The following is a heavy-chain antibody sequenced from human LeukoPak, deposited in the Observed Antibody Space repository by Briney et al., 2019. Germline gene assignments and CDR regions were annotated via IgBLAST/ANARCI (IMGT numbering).Heavy chain of an antibody. Sequence: PSETLSLTCTVSGGSISSGGYCWSWIRQHPGKGLEWIGYIYYSGSTYYNPSLKSRVTIPVDTSKNQFSLKLSSVTPAETGVHYCVRDPGGYVWYYMDVRGKRTTVTLSS. CDR2: IYYSGST. D-gene: IGHD5-12*01. CDR3: VRDPGGYVWYYMDV. V-gene: IGHV4-31*03. CDR1: GGSISSGGYC. J-gene: IGHJ6*03.